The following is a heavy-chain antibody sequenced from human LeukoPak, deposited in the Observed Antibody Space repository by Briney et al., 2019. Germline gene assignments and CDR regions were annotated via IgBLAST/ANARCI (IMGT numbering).Heavy chain of an antibody. Sequence: GGSLRLSCAASGFTFSSYGMSWVRQAPGKGLEGVSAISGSGGSTYYADSVKGRFTISRDNSKNTLYLQMNSLRAEDTAVDYCAKDRDSSGYYWDYWGQGTLVTVSS. J-gene: IGHJ4*02. V-gene: IGHV3-23*01. CDR2: ISGSGGST. CDR1: GFTFSSYG. D-gene: IGHD3-22*01. CDR3: AKDRDSSGYYWDY.